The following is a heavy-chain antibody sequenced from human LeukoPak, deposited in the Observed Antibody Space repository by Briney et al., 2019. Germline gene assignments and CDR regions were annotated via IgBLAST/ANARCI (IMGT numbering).Heavy chain of an antibody. CDR3: ARVGYGGYGALDY. Sequence: PSETLSRTCTVSGESINNNYWSWIRQPAGKGLEWIGRIFSSGSTLYNASLKSRVTMSVDTSKSQFSLKLNSVTAADSAVYYCARVGYGGYGALDYWGQGTLVTVSS. CDR2: IFSSGST. D-gene: IGHD4-23*01. V-gene: IGHV4-4*07. CDR1: GESINNNY. J-gene: IGHJ4*02.